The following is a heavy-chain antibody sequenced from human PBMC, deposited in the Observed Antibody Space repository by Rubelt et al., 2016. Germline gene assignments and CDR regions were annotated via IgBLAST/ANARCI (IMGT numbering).Heavy chain of an antibody. J-gene: IGHJ4*02. CDR2: IYYSGST. D-gene: IGHD3-22*01. V-gene: IGHV4-39*07. Sequence: QVQLQQWGAGLLKPSETLSLTCTVSGGSISSSSYYWGWIRQPPGKGLEWIGSIYYSGSTYYNPSLKCLVIISVDTSKNQFSLKLGSVTAADTAVYYCARVKIVVALYYFDYWGQGTLVTVSS. CDR3: ARVKIVVALYYFDY. CDR1: GGSISSSSYY.